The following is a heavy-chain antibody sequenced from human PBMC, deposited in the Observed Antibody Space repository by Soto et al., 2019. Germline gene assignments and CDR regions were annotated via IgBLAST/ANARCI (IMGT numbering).Heavy chain of an antibody. CDR3: ARHGDFWSGSQGYNWFDP. CDR1: GGSIISSTYY. Sequence: QLQLQESGPGLGQPSETLSLTCTVSGGSIISSTYYWGWIRQPPGKGLEWIGSTYFSGSAHYNPSPKRRVTISVDTSKNQSSLKLSSVTAADTAVYYCARHGDFWSGSQGYNWFDPCGQGTLVTVSS. D-gene: IGHD3-3*01. V-gene: IGHV4-39*01. J-gene: IGHJ5*02. CDR2: TYFSGSA.